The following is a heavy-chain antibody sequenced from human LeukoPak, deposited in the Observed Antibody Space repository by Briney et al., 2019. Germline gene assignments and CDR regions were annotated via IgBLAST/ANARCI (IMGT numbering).Heavy chain of an antibody. CDR1: EVTFSIYA. CDR2: ISHSGGST. V-gene: IGHV3-23*01. Sequence: GGSLRLSCAASEVTFSIYAMSWVRQAPGKGLEWVSGISHSGGSTYYADSVKGRFTISRDNSKNTLYLQMNSLRAEDTALYYCAKQDPYSSGWYPWGQGTLVTVSS. J-gene: IGHJ5*02. D-gene: IGHD6-19*01. CDR3: AKQDPYSSGWYP.